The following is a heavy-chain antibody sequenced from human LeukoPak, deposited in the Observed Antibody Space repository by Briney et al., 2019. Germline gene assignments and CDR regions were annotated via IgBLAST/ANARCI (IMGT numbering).Heavy chain of an antibody. D-gene: IGHD6-19*01. J-gene: IGHJ4*02. CDR1: GYSFTSYG. CDR2: ISAYNGNT. Sequence: ASVKVSCKASGYSFTSYGISWVRQAPGQGLEWMGWISAYNGNTNYAQTLQGRVTMTTDTSTSTAYMELRSLRSDDPAVYYCARVEAGIAVAGTQIFDYWGQGTLVTVSS. V-gene: IGHV1-18*01. CDR3: ARVEAGIAVAGTQIFDY.